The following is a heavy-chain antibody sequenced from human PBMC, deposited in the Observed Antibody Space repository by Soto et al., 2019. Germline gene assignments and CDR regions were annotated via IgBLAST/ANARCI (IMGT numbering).Heavy chain of an antibody. CDR1: GYTFTSYD. J-gene: IGHJ5*02. Sequence: ASVKVSCKASGYTFTSYDINWVRQATGQGLEWMGWMNPNSGNTGYAQEFQGRVTMTRNTSISTAYMELSSLRSEDTAVYYCARGMDIVVVPAANHWFDPWGQGTLVTVSS. CDR2: MNPNSGNT. D-gene: IGHD2-2*03. V-gene: IGHV1-8*01. CDR3: ARGMDIVVVPAANHWFDP.